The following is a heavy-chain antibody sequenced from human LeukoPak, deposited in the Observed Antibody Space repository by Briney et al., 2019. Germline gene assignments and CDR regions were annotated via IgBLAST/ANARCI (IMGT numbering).Heavy chain of an antibody. J-gene: IGHJ4*02. CDR1: GGSFSGYY. CDR2: INHSGST. CDR3: ARRRGGAYYFDY. Sequence: SETLSLTCAVHGGSFSGYYWSWLRQHQGKGLEWIGEINHSGSTNYNPSLKSRVTISVDTSKNQFSLKLSSVTAADTALYYCARRRGGAYYFDYWGQGTLVTVSS. V-gene: IGHV4-34*01.